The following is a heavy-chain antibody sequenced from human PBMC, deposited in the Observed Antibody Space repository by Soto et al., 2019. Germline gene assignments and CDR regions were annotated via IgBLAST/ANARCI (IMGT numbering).Heavy chain of an antibody. D-gene: IGHD2-2*01. V-gene: IGHV3-21*01. Sequence: GGSLRLSCAASGFTFSSYSMNWVRQAPGKGLEWVSSISSSSYIYYADSVKGRFTISRDNAQNSLYLLMNSLRAEDTAVYYCARDLLPHCSSTSCYDPAAGSLPGYYYMDVWGKGTTVTVSS. CDR3: ARDLLPHCSSTSCYDPAAGSLPGYYYMDV. CDR1: GFTFSSYS. J-gene: IGHJ6*03. CDR2: ISSSSYI.